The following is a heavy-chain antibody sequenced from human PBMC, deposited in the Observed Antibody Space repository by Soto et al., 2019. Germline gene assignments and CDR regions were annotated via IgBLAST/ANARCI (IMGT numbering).Heavy chain of an antibody. D-gene: IGHD2-15*01. CDR3: AGGYCGGGSCYELVLPFDL. Sequence: GGSLRLSCAASGFTFSNYAMSWVRQAPGKGLEWVSAISGSGGSTYYADSAKGRFTISRDNSKNTLYLQMDGLRAEDTALYYCAGGYCGGGSCYELVLPFDLWGQGTLVTVSS. V-gene: IGHV3-23*01. J-gene: IGHJ4*02. CDR2: ISGSGGST. CDR1: GFTFSNYA.